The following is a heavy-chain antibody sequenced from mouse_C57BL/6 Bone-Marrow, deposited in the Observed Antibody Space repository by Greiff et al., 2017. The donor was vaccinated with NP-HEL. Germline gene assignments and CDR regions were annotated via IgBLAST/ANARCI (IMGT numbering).Heavy chain of an antibody. CDR3: AREVYYYGISYYFDY. D-gene: IGHD1-1*01. Sequence: QVQLQQPGAELVKPGASVKLSCKASGYTFTSYWMQWVKQRPGQGLEWIGEIDPSDSYTNYNQKFKGKATLTVDTSSTTAYMQLSSLTSEDSAVYYCAREVYYYGISYYFDYWGQGTTLTVSS. J-gene: IGHJ2*01. CDR2: IDPSDSYT. CDR1: GYTFTSYW. V-gene: IGHV1-50*01.